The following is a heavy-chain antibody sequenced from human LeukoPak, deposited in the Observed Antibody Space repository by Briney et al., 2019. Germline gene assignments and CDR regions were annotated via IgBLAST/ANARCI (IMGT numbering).Heavy chain of an antibody. Sequence: GGSLRLSCAASGFTFSSYSMNWVRQAPGKGLEWVSGISGSGGSTYYADSLKGRFTISRDNSKNTVYLQMNSLRAEDTALYYCAKAHGSGSYYRGSDYWGQGTLVTVSS. J-gene: IGHJ4*02. V-gene: IGHV3-23*01. CDR1: GFTFSSYS. CDR2: ISGSGGST. CDR3: AKAHGSGSYYRGSDY. D-gene: IGHD3-10*01.